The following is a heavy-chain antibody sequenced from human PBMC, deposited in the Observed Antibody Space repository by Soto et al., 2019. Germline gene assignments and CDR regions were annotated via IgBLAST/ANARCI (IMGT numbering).Heavy chain of an antibody. V-gene: IGHV1-18*01. Sequence: QVQLVQSGAEVRKPGASVKVSCKTSGYTFSRSGISWVRQAPGQGLEWMGWISTYNGDANYAQKLQGRVTMTTDTSTSTAFMELGSLTSDDTAVYYCARSGWVPYYYYGLDVWGQGTTVTVSS. CDR3: ARSGWVPYYYYGLDV. CDR2: ISTYNGDA. D-gene: IGHD6-19*01. CDR1: GYTFSRSG. J-gene: IGHJ6*02.